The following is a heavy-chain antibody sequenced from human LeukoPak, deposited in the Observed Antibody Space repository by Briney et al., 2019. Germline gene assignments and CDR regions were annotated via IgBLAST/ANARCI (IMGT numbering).Heavy chain of an antibody. V-gene: IGHV1-2*02. CDR1: GYTFTGYY. CDR3: ARGPRYYGSGSSYFDY. CDR2: INPNSGGT. D-gene: IGHD3-10*01. Sequence: ASVKVSCKASGYTFTGYYMHWVRQAPGQGLEWMGWINPNSGGTNYAQKFQGRVTMTRDTSISTAYMELSRLRSDGTAVYYCARGPRYYGSGSSYFDYWGQGTLVTVSS. J-gene: IGHJ4*02.